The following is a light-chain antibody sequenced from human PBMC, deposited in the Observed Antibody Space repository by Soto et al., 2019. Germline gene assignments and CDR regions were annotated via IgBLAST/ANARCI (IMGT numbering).Light chain of an antibody. CDR1: QSVSIH. CDR3: QQLYNWPRGLT. Sequence: EIVLTQSPATLSLSPGERATLSCRASQSVSIHLAWYQQKPGQAPRLLIYDASNRATGIPARFSGSGSGTDFTLTISSLEPEDFATYYCQQLYNWPRGLTFGGGTKVEIK. J-gene: IGKJ4*01. V-gene: IGKV3-11*01. CDR2: DAS.